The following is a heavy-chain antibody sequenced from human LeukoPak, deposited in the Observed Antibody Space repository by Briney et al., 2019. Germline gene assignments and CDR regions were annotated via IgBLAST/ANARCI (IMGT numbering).Heavy chain of an antibody. V-gene: IGHV4-39*01. D-gene: IGHD5-12*01. Sequence: SETLSLTCSVSGDSITNSIYYWAWVRQPPGKGLEWIGTVNYTGATFYKPSLKSRITVSADTSRNQFSLSLRSVTAADAAVYYCATIRRYGGDPAYYFDDWGQGTLVTVSS. CDR1: GDSITNSIYY. J-gene: IGHJ4*02. CDR3: ATIRRYGGDPAYYFDD. CDR2: VNYTGAT.